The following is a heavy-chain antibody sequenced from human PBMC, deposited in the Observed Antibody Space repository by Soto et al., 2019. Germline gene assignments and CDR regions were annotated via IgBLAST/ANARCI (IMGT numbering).Heavy chain of an antibody. D-gene: IGHD4-17*01. CDR2: VYATGTS. J-gene: IGHJ5*02. CDR3: VRDGSKTLRDCFDP. V-gene: IGHV4-4*07. Sequence: SETLSLTCSVSGGPMSKFYWSWIRKTAGKGLEWMGRVYATGTSDYNPSLRSRIAMSVDISKKTFSLRLRSVTAADTGVYYCVRDGSKTLRDCFDPWGQVILVT. CDR1: GGPMSKFY.